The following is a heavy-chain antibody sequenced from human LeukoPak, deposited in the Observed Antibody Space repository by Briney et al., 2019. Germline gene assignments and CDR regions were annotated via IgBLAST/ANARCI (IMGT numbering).Heavy chain of an antibody. Sequence: GGSLRLSCAATGFTFSSYWTHWVRQAPGKGLVWVSRINSDGSSTSYADSVKGRFTISRDNSKNTLYLQMNSLRAEDTAVYYCAKILGSYWTPGYDYWGQGTLVTVSS. CDR2: INSDGSST. CDR3: AKILGSYWTPGYDY. V-gene: IGHV3-74*01. J-gene: IGHJ4*02. D-gene: IGHD1-26*01. CDR1: GFTFSSYW.